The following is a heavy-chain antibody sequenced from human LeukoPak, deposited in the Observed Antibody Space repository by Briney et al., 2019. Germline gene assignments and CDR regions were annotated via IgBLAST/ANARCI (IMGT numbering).Heavy chain of an antibody. Sequence: GESLKISCKGSGYNFTSYWIGWVRQMPGKGLEWMGIIYPGDSDTRYSPSFQGQVTISADKSISTASLQWSSLKASDTAMYYCARLLRNIAAAVYYFDYWGQGTLVTVSS. CDR2: IYPGDSDT. J-gene: IGHJ4*02. CDR3: ARLLRNIAAAVYYFDY. V-gene: IGHV5-51*01. CDR1: GYNFTSYW. D-gene: IGHD6-13*01.